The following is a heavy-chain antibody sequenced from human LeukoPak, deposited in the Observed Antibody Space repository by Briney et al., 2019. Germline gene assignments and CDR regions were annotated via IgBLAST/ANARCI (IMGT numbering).Heavy chain of an antibody. Sequence: PSEALSLTCTVSGGSISSGSYYWSWIRQPAGKGLEWIGRIYTSESTNYNPSLKSRVTISVDTSKNQFSLKLSSVTAADTAVYYCARDTRRDYYFDYWGQGTLVTVSS. CDR2: IYTSEST. CDR1: GGSISSGSYY. D-gene: IGHD3-10*01. V-gene: IGHV4-61*02. CDR3: ARDTRRDYYFDY. J-gene: IGHJ4*02.